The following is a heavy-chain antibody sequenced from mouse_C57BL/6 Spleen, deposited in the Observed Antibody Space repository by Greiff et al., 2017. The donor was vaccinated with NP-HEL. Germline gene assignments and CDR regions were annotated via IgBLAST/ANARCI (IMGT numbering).Heavy chain of an antibody. Sequence: QVQLQQPGAELVRPGSSVKLSCKASGYTFTSYWMDWVKQRPGQGLEWIGNIYPSDSETHYNQKFKDKATLTVDKSSSTAYLQLSSLTSEDSAVYYCATTAQATGYWGKGTTLTVSS. CDR3: ATTAQATGY. CDR1: GYTFTSYW. D-gene: IGHD3-2*02. V-gene: IGHV1-61*01. CDR2: IYPSDSET. J-gene: IGHJ2*01.